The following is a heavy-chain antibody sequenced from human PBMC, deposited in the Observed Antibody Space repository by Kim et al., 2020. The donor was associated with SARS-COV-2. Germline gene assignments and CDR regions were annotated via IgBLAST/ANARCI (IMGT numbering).Heavy chain of an antibody. CDR2: ISGRNGGT. D-gene: IGHD2-2*02. V-gene: IGHV3-23*01. CDR3: ASPPAISPAIP. J-gene: IGHJ4*02. Sequence: GGSLRLSCAATGFTFSSYAMSWVRQTPGKGLECVAVISGRNGGTYYADSVKGRFTISRGNSKNTLYLQMNSLRAEDTAVYYCASPPAISPAIPWGQGTLVTFSS. CDR1: GFTFSSYA.